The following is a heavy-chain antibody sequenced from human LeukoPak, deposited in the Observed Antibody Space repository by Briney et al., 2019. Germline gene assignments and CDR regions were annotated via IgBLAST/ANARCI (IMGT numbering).Heavy chain of an antibody. CDR3: ARDFGQYKLNGGYYFDY. V-gene: IGHV3-74*01. Sequence: GGSLRLSCAASGFTFSDTWMHWVRQAPGKGLVWVSRIRSDGSDTRYAESVKGRFTISRDNAKNTLYLQMNSLRAEDTAVYYCARDFGQYKLNGGYYFDYWGQGTLVTVS. CDR1: GFTFSDTW. D-gene: IGHD3-10*01. CDR2: IRSDGSDT. J-gene: IGHJ4*02.